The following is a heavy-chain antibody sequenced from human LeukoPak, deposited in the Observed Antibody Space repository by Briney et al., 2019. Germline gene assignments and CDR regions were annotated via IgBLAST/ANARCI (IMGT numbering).Heavy chain of an antibody. D-gene: IGHD3-22*01. CDR1: GFTFSSYW. CDR3: ARAEYYYDSSGYVHFDY. V-gene: IGHV3-74*01. CDR2: INSDGSST. J-gene: IGHJ4*02. Sequence: GGSLRLSCAASGFTFSSYWMHWVRQAPGKGLVWVSRINSDGSSTSYADSVKGRFTISRDNAKNTLYLQMNSLRAEDTAVYYCARAEYYYDSSGYVHFDYWGQGTLVIVSS.